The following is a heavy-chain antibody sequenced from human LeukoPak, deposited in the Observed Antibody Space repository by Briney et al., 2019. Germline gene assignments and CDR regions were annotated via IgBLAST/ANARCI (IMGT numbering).Heavy chain of an antibody. CDR2: IKQDGSEK. J-gene: IGHJ4*02. D-gene: IGHD6-13*01. V-gene: IGHV3-7*03. CDR3: ARKLGRTFDY. CDR1: GFTVSSNY. Sequence: GGSLRLSCAASGFTVSSNYMSWVRQAPGKGLEWVANIKQDGSEKYYVDSVKGRFTISRDNAKNSLYLQMNSLRAEDTAVYYCARKLGRTFDYWGQGTLVTVSS.